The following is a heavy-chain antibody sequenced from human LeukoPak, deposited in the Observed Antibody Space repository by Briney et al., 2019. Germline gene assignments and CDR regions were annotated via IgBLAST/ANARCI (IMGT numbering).Heavy chain of an antibody. CDR3: AAALLGGSGSYYYYYGMDV. CDR2: IVVGSGNT. D-gene: IGHD3-10*01. V-gene: IGHV1-58*02. CDR1: GFTFTSSV. J-gene: IGHJ6*02. Sequence: SVKVSCKASGFTFTSSVMQWVRQARGQRLEWIGWIVVGSGNTNYAQKFQERVTITRDMSTSTAYMELSSLRSEDTAVYYCAAALLGGSGSYYYYYGMDVWGQGTTVTVSS.